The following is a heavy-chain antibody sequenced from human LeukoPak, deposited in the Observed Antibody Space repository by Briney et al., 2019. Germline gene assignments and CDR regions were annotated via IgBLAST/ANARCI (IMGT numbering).Heavy chain of an antibody. CDR1: GGSLSSYY. J-gene: IGHJ3*02. V-gene: IGHV4-59*01. CDR2: IYYSGST. D-gene: IGHD6-19*01. Sequence: PSETLSLTCTVCGGSLSSYYWSWIRQPPGKGLEWIGYIYYSGSTNYNPSLKSRVTISVGTSKNQFSLKLSSVTAADAAVYYCGRYGVVVAGTEAFHIWGQGTMVTVSS. CDR3: GRYGVVVAGTEAFHI.